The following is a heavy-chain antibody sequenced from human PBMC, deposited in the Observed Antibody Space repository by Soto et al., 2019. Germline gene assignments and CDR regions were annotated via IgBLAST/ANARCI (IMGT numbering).Heavy chain of an antibody. Sequence: ASVKVSCKASGDTFGTYPVSWVRQAPGQGLEWMGGIIPMLDIVHFARTFEGRVTITADEFSNTVYMELSSLRSDDTAVYYCATEASHEYFDQWGQGTLVTVS. CDR3: ATEASHEYFDQ. CDR1: GDTFGTYP. V-gene: IGHV1-69*10. J-gene: IGHJ4*02. CDR2: IIPMLDIV.